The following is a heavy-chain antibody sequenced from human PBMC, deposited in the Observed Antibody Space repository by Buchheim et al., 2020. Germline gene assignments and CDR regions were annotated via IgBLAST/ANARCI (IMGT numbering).Heavy chain of an antibody. J-gene: IGHJ6*02. V-gene: IGHV4-30-2*01. CDR2: TYHSGST. D-gene: IGHD6-13*01. Sequence: QLQLQESGSGLVKPSQTLSLTCAVSGGSISSGGYSWSWIRQPPGKGPEWIGYTYHSGSTYYNPSLKSRVTISVDRSKNQFSLKLSSVTAADTAVYYCARAGIAAAGNYGMDVWGQGTT. CDR1: GGSISSGGYS. CDR3: ARAGIAAAGNYGMDV.